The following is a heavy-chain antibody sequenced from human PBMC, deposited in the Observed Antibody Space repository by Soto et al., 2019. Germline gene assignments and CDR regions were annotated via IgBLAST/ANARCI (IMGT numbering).Heavy chain of an antibody. CDR3: ARAGITMVRGPVNWFDP. Sequence: SETLSLTCTVSGGSISSGDYYWSWIRQPPGKGLEWIGYIYYSGSTYYNPSLKSRVTISVDTSKNQFSLKLSSVTAADTAVYYCARAGITMVRGPVNWFDPWGQGILVTVSS. J-gene: IGHJ5*02. CDR1: GGSISSGDYY. CDR2: IYYSGST. V-gene: IGHV4-30-4*01. D-gene: IGHD3-10*01.